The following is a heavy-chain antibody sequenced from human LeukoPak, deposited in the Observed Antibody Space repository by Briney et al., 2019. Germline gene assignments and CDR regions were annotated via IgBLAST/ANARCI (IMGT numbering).Heavy chain of an antibody. CDR2: ISSSSTI. CDR1: GFTFSSSP. Sequence: GGSLRLSCAASGFTFSSSPMNWVRQAPGKGLEWVSYISSSSTIYYADSVKGRFTISRDNAKNSLYLQMNSLRVEDTAVYYCAMSGDYWGQGTLVTVSS. J-gene: IGHJ4*02. V-gene: IGHV3-48*01. D-gene: IGHD1-14*01. CDR3: AMSGDY.